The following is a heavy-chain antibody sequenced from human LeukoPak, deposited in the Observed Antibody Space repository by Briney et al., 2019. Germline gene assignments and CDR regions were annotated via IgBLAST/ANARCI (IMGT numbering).Heavy chain of an antibody. CDR2: INHSGST. D-gene: IGHD6-13*01. V-gene: IGHV4-34*01. Sequence: ESSETLSLTCAVYGGSFSGYYWSWIRQPTGKGLEWIGEINHSGSTNYNPSLKSRVTISVDTSKNQFSLKLSSVTAADTAVYYCARDRFWGSSWYALYYFDYWGQGTLVTVSS. CDR1: GGSFSGYY. J-gene: IGHJ4*02. CDR3: ARDRFWGSSWYALYYFDY.